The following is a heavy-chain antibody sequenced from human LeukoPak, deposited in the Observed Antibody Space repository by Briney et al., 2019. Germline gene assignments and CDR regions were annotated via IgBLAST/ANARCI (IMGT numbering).Heavy chain of an antibody. CDR3: ARDVGTALVTGDY. Sequence: PSETLSLTCVLYGGSSSGYYWSWIRQPPGKGLEWIGEINHSGSTNYNPSLKSRVTISVDTSKNQFSLKLISVTAADTAVYYCARDVGTALVTGDYWGQGTLVTVSS. CDR1: GGSSSGYY. V-gene: IGHV4-34*01. CDR2: INHSGST. D-gene: IGHD5-18*01. J-gene: IGHJ4*02.